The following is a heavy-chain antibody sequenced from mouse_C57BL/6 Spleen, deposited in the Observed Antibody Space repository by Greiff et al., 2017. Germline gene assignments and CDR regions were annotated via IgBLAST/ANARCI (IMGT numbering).Heavy chain of an antibody. Sequence: QVQLQQPGAELVKPGASVKMSCKASGYTFTSYWITWVKQRPGQGLEWIGDIYPGSGSTNYNEKFKSKATLTVDTSSSTAYMQLSSLTSEDSAVYYCARKRVSNQHEGAMDYWGQGTSVTVSS. V-gene: IGHV1-55*01. CDR3: ARKRVSNQHEGAMDY. CDR2: IYPGSGST. J-gene: IGHJ4*01. CDR1: GYTFTSYW. D-gene: IGHD2-5*01.